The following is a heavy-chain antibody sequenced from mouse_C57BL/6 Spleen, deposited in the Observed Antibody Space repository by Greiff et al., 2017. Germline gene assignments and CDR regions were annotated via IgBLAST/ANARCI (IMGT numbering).Heavy chain of an antibody. CDR2: IDPSDSET. D-gene: IGHD1-1*01. J-gene: IGHJ1*03. CDR3: ARGGYGSIYWYFDV. CDR1: GYTFTSYW. V-gene: IGHV1-52*01. Sequence: VQLQQPGAELVRPGSSVKLSCKASGYTFTSYWMHWVKQRPIQGLEWIGNIDPSDSETHYNQKFKDKATLTVDKSSSTAYMQLSSLTSEDSAVYYCARGGYGSIYWYFDVWGTGTTVTVSS.